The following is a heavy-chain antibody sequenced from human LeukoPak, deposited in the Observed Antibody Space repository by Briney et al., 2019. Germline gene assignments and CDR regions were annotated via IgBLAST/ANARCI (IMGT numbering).Heavy chain of an antibody. D-gene: IGHD6-19*01. J-gene: IGHJ4*02. V-gene: IGHV1-2*02. CDR3: ARFGGIAVAGFKLHYFDY. CDR2: INPNSGGT. Sequence: GASVKVSCKASGYTFTGYYMHWVRQAPGQGLEWVGWINPNSGGTNYAQKFQGRVTMTRDTSISTAYMELSRLRSDDTAVYYCARFGGIAVAGFKLHYFDYWGQGTLVTVSS. CDR1: GYTFTGYY.